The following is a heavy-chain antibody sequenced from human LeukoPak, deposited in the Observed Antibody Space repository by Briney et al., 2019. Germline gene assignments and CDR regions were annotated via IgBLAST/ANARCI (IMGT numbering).Heavy chain of an antibody. D-gene: IGHD3-3*01. CDR1: GYTFTSYY. J-gene: IGHJ4*02. V-gene: IGHV1-46*01. CDR3: ARGGSITIFGVVPEPLDY. CDR2: INPSGGST. Sequence: GASVKVSCKASGYTFTSYYMHWVRQAPGQGLEWMGLINPSGGSTSYAQKFQGRVTMTRDTSTSTVYMELSSLRSEDTAVYYCARGGSITIFGVVPEPLDYWGQGTLVTVSS.